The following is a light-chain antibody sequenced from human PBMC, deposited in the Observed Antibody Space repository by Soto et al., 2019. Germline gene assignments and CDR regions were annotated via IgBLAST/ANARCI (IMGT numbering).Light chain of an antibody. Sequence: EIVMTQSPATLSVSPGERVTLSCRASHSVSASLAWYQQKPGQAPRLLIYGASTRATGIPARFSGSGSGTDFTLTISSLQSEDFALYYCQQYNDWPSLTFGGGTKVEIK. J-gene: IGKJ4*01. CDR1: HSVSAS. V-gene: IGKV3-15*01. CDR3: QQYNDWPSLT. CDR2: GAS.